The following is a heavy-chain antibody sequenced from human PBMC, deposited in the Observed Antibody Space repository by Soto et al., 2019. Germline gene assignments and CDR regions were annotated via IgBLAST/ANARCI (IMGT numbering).Heavy chain of an antibody. V-gene: IGHV4-34*01. J-gene: IGHJ5*02. D-gene: IGHD5-18*01. Sequence: SETLSLTCAVYGGSFSGYYWSWIRQPPGKGLEWIGEINHSGSTNYNPSLKSRVTVSVDKSKNQFSLKPSSVTAADTAVYYCARGVLHDWFDPWGQGTLVTVSS. CDR2: INHSGST. CDR3: ARGVLHDWFDP. CDR1: GGSFSGYY.